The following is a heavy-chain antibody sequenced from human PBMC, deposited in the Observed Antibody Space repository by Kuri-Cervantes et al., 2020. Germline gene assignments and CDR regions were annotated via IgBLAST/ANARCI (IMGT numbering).Heavy chain of an antibody. V-gene: IGHV1-8*01. Sequence: ASVKVSCKASGYTFTSYDINWVRQATGQGLEWMGWMNPNSGNTGYAQKLQGRVTMTTDTSTSTAYMELRSLRSDDTAMYYCARDEPHYYDSSGYYFDWGQGTLVTVSS. CDR1: GYTFTSYD. D-gene: IGHD3-22*01. CDR3: ARDEPHYYDSSGYYFD. CDR2: MNPNSGNT. J-gene: IGHJ4*02.